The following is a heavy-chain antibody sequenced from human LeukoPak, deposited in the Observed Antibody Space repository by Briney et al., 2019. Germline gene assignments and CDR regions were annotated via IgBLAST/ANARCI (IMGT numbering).Heavy chain of an antibody. CDR3: ARADFGDYEWYFDL. Sequence: PSETLSLTCTVSGGPIRDYYWSWIRQASGKGLEWIGSVYYSGSTIYNPSPKSRVTISMDTSKKHFSLQLTSVTAAETAVYYCARADFGDYEWYFDLWGRGTLVTVSS. V-gene: IGHV4-59*01. CDR1: GGPIRDYY. D-gene: IGHD4-17*01. CDR2: VYYSGST. J-gene: IGHJ2*01.